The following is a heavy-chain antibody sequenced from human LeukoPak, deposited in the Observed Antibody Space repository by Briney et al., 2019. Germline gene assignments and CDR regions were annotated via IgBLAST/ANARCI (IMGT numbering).Heavy chain of an antibody. D-gene: IGHD5-18*01. J-gene: IGHJ4*01. V-gene: IGHV1-46*01. CDR1: GYTFTSYY. CDR3: AREMGDTAMVLNS. Sequence: GASVKVSCKASGYTFTSYYMHWVRQAPGQGLEWMGIINPSGGSTSYAQKFQGRVTMTRDTSTSTVYMELSSLRSEDTAVYYCAREMGDTAMVLNSWGQGTLVTVSP. CDR2: INPSGGST.